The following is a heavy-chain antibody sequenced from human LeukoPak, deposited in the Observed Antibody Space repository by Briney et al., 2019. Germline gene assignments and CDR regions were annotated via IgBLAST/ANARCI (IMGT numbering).Heavy chain of an antibody. D-gene: IGHD3-3*01. V-gene: IGHV3-30*01. CDR3: ASPTLEWLFRVGIDY. J-gene: IGHJ4*02. CDR2: ISYDGSNK. CDR1: GFTFSSYA. Sequence: PGGSLRLSCAASGFTFSSYAMHWVRQAPAKGLAGVAVISYDGSNKYYVDSVKGRFTISRDNSKNTLYLQMNSLRAEDTAVYYCASPTLEWLFRVGIDYWGQRTLVTVSS.